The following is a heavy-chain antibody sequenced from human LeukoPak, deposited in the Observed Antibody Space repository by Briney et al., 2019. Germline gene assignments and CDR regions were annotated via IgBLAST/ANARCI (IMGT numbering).Heavy chain of an antibody. CDR1: GGSISSSSYY. V-gene: IGHV4-39*02. CDR2: IYYSGST. Sequence: PSETLSLTCTVSGGSISSSSYYWGWIRQPPGRGLEWIGSIYYSGSTYYNPSLKSRVTISVDTSKNQFSLKLSSVTAADTAVYYCAREFGVNWFDPWGQGTLVTVSS. D-gene: IGHD3-10*01. CDR3: AREFGVNWFDP. J-gene: IGHJ5*02.